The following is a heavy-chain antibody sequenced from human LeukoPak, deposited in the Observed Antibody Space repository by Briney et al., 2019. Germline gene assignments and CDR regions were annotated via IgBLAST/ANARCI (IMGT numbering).Heavy chain of an antibody. V-gene: IGHV3-23*01. CDR1: GFTSTNYA. CDR3: AKGAYDYIEIAYFDS. Sequence: GGSLRLSCAASGFTSTNYAMNWVRQAPGKGLEWVSVLIGSSGSTDYADSVKGRVTISRDISKNTLFLQMNSLRAEDTAIYYCAKGAYDYIEIAYFDSWGQGTLVTVSS. J-gene: IGHJ4*02. D-gene: IGHD5-12*01. CDR2: LIGSSGST.